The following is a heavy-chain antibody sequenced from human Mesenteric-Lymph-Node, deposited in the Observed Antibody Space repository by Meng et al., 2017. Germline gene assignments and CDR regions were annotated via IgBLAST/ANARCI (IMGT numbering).Heavy chain of an antibody. J-gene: IGHJ4*02. CDR2: IDYSGST. V-gene: IGHV4-59*08. D-gene: IGHD2-15*01. Sequence: SETLSLTCTVSGGSISSYYWSWIRQPPGKGLEWIGYIDYSGSTNYNPSLKSRVTISVDTSKNQFSLKLSSVTAADTAVYYYARAVVVVVAATGERGFSYYFDYWGQGTLVTVSS. CDR1: GGSISSYY. CDR3: ARAVVVVVAATGERGFSYYFDY.